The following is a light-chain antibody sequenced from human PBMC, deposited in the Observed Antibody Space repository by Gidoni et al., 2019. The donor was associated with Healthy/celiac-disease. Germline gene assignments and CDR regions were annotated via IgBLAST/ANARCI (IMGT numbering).Light chain of an antibody. Sequence: SSELTQDPAVSVALGQTVRIPCQGDSLRSYYASWYQQKPGQAPVLVIYGKNNRPSGIPDRFSGSSSGNTVSLTITGAQAEDEADYYCNSRDSSGNPPVVFGGGTKLTVL. CDR2: GKN. CDR1: SLRSYY. CDR3: NSRDSSGNPPVV. J-gene: IGLJ2*01. V-gene: IGLV3-19*01.